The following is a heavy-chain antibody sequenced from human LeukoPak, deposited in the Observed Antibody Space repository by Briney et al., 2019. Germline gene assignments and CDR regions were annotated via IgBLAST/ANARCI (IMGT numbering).Heavy chain of an antibody. D-gene: IGHD3-22*01. J-gene: IGHJ4*02. CDR2: INPNSGAT. CDR1: GYTFTGYY. CDR3: ARNYYDSSVLDY. Sequence: ASVKVSCKASGYTFTGYYLHWVRQAPGQGLEWMGWINPNSGATNYAQKFQGRVTMTRDTSISTAYMELRSLRSDDTAVYYCARNYYDSSVLDYWGQGTLVTVSS. V-gene: IGHV1-2*02.